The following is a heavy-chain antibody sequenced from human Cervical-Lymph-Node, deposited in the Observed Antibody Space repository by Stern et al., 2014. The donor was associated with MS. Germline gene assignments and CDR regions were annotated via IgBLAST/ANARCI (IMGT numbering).Heavy chain of an antibody. J-gene: IGHJ5*02. Sequence: VQLVESGAEVKKPGASVKVSCKASGYTFNYYMHWVRQAPGQGPEWMGRINPISGVTDYARKFQGRVTMTRDPSISTAYMELSRLRSDDTAVYYCAKDYSTSSSNWFDPWGQGTLVTVSS. CDR3: AKDYSTSSSNWFDP. CDR2: INPISGVT. V-gene: IGHV1-2*02. CDR1: GYTFNYY. D-gene: IGHD6-6*01.